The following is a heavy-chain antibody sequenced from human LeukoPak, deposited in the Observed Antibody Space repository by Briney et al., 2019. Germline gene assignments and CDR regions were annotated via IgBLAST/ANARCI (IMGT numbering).Heavy chain of an antibody. D-gene: IGHD6-13*01. CDR2: TYYRSRWYN. V-gene: IGHV6-1*01. CDR3: TRGGAAAGFDF. CDR1: GDSVSSNSAV. Sequence: SQTLSLTCAISGDSVSSNSAVWNWIRQSPSRGLEWLGRTYYRSRWYNDYAVSVKSRISINPDTSKNQFSLQLNSVTPEDTAVYYCTRGGAAAGFDFWGQGTLVTVSS. J-gene: IGHJ4*02.